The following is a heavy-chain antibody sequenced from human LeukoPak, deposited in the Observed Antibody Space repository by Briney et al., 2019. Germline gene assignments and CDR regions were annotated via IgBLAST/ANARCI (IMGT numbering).Heavy chain of an antibody. CDR1: GGTFSSYA. CDR2: IIPIFGTA. D-gene: IGHD2-8*01. J-gene: IGHJ4*02. Sequence: GASVKVSCKASGGTFSSYAISWVRQAPGQGLEWMGGIIPIFGTANYAQKFQGRVTITTDESTSTAYMELSSLRSEDTAVYYCARSNLPNGMRNAEFDYWGQGTLVTVSS. CDR3: ARSNLPNGMRNAEFDY. V-gene: IGHV1-69*05.